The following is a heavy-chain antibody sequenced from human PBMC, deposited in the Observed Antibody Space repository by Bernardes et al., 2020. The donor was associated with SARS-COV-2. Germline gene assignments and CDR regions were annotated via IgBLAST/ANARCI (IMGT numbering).Heavy chain of an antibody. Sequence: GGSLRLSCAASGFTFSSYWMSWVRQAPGKGLEWVANIKGDGSQRSSVDSVRGRFTISRDSSRNTLHLQMNSLRKEDTALYYCATERQSLTIFGVGHDAFDFWGQGTMVTVSS. D-gene: IGHD3-3*01. V-gene: IGHV3-7*03. CDR2: IKGDGSQR. CDR1: GFTFSSYW. CDR3: ATERQSLTIFGVGHDAFDF. J-gene: IGHJ3*01.